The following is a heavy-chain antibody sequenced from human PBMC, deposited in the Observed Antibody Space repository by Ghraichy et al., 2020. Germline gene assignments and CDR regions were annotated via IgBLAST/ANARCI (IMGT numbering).Heavy chain of an antibody. D-gene: IGHD6-19*01. CDR1: GGSISSGHYY. V-gene: IGHV4-39*01. CDR3: ARHDVEGVNGVSEVADDRRDYFAY. Sequence: SETLSLTCTVSGGSISSGHYYWGWIRQSPGKGLEWIGSMYSGSPHYNPTLKSRVTISVDTSKNQFSLKLTSVTATDTATYYCARHDVEGVNGVSEVADDRRDYFAYWGQGTLVTVSS. CDR2: MYSGSP. J-gene: IGHJ4*02.